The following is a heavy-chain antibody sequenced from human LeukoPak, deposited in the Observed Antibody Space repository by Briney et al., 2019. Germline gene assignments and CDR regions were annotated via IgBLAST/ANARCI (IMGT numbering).Heavy chain of an antibody. CDR2: INPNSGST. CDR1: GYTFTGYY. V-gene: IGHV1-2*02. CDR3: ARDVVAARGSFDY. D-gene: IGHD2-2*01. J-gene: IGHJ4*02. Sequence: ASVKVSCKASGYTFTGYYMHWVRQAPGQGLEWMGWINPNSGSTNYAQKFQGRVTMARDTSISTAYMELSRLRSDDTAVYYCARDVVAARGSFDYWGQGTLVTVSS.